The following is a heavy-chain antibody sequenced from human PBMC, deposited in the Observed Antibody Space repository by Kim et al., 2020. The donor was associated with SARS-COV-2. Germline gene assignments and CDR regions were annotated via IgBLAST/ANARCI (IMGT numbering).Heavy chain of an antibody. CDR3: ARAPLASIQFDP. Sequence: SVKVSCKASGGTFSSYAISWVRQAPGQGLEWMGGIIPIFDTANYAQKFQGRVTITADESTSTAYMELSSLRSEDTAVYYCARAPLASIQFDPWGQGTLVTVSS. CDR2: IIPIFDTA. J-gene: IGHJ5*02. V-gene: IGHV1-69*13. CDR1: GGTFSSYA. D-gene: IGHD2-21*01.